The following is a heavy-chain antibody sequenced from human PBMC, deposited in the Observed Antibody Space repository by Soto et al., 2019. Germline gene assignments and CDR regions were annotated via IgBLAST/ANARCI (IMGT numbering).Heavy chain of an antibody. CDR3: ARDPGGYSPGNDAFDL. Sequence: ESVGGVVQPGRSLRLSCAASGFTFSSYGMHWVRQAPGKGLEGVAVIWYDGSNKYYADSVKGRFTISRDNAKNTLYLHMNSLRAADTAVYYCARDPGGYSPGNDAFDLWGQGTMVTVSS. CDR2: IWYDGSNK. D-gene: IGHD3-22*01. V-gene: IGHV3-33*01. J-gene: IGHJ3*01. CDR1: GFTFSSYG.